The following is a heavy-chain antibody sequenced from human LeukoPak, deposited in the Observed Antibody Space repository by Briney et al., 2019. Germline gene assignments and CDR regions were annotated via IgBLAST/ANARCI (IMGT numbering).Heavy chain of an antibody. V-gene: IGHV3-15*01. CDR3: AVNDPRPDH. CDR2: IKSKADGGTT. J-gene: IGHJ4*02. D-gene: IGHD2-8*01. CDR1: GFTFSVAW. Sequence: GGSLRLSCAASGFTFSVAWMSWVRQAPGKGLEWVGRIKSKADGGTTDCAAPVKGRFSISRDDSKNTLYLQMNSLKTEDTAVYCCAVNDPRPDHWGQGTLVTVSS.